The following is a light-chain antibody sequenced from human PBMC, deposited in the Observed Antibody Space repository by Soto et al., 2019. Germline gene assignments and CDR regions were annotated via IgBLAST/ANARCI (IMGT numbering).Light chain of an antibody. V-gene: IGKV1-5*03. CDR1: QTISGW. J-gene: IGKJ2*01. CDR3: QQYHSYPYT. CDR2: KAS. Sequence: DIQMTQSPSTLSASVGDRVTITCRASQTISGWLAWYQQKPGKAPKLLIYKASTLQSGVPSRFSGSGSGTEFTLTISSLQPDDFATYYCQQYHSYPYTFGQGTTLEIK.